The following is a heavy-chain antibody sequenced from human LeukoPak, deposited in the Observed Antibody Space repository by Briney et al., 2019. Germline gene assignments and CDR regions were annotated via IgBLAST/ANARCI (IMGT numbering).Heavy chain of an antibody. J-gene: IGHJ4*02. V-gene: IGHV1-69*05. D-gene: IGHD3-22*01. Sequence: ASVKVSCKASGGTFSSYAISWVRQAPGQGLEWMGGIIPIFGTANYAQKFQGRVTITTDESTSTAYMELSSLRSEDAAVYYCARVYYDSSGYYLPYWGQGTLVTVSS. CDR1: GGTFSSYA. CDR2: IIPIFGTA. CDR3: ARVYYDSSGYYLPY.